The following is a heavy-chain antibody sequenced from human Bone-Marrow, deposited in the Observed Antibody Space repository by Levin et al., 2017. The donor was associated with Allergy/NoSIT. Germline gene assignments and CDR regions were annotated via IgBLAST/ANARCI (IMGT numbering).Heavy chain of an antibody. CDR2: IYYSGST. CDR3: ARQVMEDTAMEDYNWFDP. D-gene: IGHD5-18*01. J-gene: IGHJ5*02. CDR1: GGSISSSSYY. V-gene: IGHV4-39*01. Sequence: SETLSLTCTVSGGSISSSSYYWGWIRQPPGKGLEWIGSIYYSGSTYYNPSLKSRVTISVDTSKNQFSLKLSSVTAADTAVYYCARQVMEDTAMEDYNWFDPWGQGTLVTVSS.